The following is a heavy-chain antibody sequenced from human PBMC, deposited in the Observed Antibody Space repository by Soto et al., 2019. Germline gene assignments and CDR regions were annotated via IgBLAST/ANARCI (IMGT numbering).Heavy chain of an antibody. Sequence: EVQLVESGGGLVQPGGSLRLSCAASGFTFSSYWMHWVRQAPGKGLVWVSRINSDGSSTSYADSVKGRFTISRDNAKNTQYLQMNSLRAEDTAVYYCARVGYSSSWSPYLDYWGQGTLVTVSS. J-gene: IGHJ4*02. CDR2: INSDGSST. V-gene: IGHV3-74*01. D-gene: IGHD6-13*01. CDR3: ARVGYSSSWSPYLDY. CDR1: GFTFSSYW.